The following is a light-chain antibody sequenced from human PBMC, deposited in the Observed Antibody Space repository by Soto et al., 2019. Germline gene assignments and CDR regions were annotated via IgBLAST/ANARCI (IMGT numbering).Light chain of an antibody. J-gene: IGLJ2*01. CDR1: SSDVGGYNY. Sequence: QSALTQPASVSGSPGQSITISCTGTSSDVGGYNYVSWYQQHPGKATKLMIYDVSHRPSVVANLFSGYKAGNTASLTISGRQAEDEADYYCSSYTSSSAVVFGGGTKLTVL. CDR3: SSYTSSSAVV. CDR2: DVS. V-gene: IGLV2-14*01.